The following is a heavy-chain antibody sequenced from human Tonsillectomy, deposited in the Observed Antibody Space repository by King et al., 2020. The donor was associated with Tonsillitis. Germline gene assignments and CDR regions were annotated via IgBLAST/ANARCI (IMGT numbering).Heavy chain of an antibody. CDR2: INPNGGST. V-gene: IGHV1-46*01. D-gene: IGHD6-19*01. CDR1: GYTFTSYY. Sequence: QLVQSGAEVKKPGASVKVSCKASGYTFTSYYMHWVRQAPGQELEWMGIINPNGGSTSYAQKFQGRVTMTRDTSTSTAYMELSSLRSEDTAVYYCARDSWGGEQWLVGGVYWGPGTLVTVSS. CDR3: ARDSWGGEQWLVGGVY. J-gene: IGHJ4*02.